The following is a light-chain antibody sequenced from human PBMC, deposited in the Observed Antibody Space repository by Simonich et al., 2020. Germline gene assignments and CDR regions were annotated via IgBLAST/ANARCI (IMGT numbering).Light chain of an antibody. V-gene: IGKV4-1*01. J-gene: IGKJ3*01. Sequence: DIVMTQSPDSLAVSLGVRATINRKSSQRVLNSSNHQNYLAWYQQKPGQPPKLLIYWAATRESGVPDRFSGSGSGTDFTLTISSLQAEDVAVYYCQQYYSTPFTFGPGTKVDIK. CDR2: WAA. CDR3: QQYYSTPFT. CDR1: QRVLNSSNHQNY.